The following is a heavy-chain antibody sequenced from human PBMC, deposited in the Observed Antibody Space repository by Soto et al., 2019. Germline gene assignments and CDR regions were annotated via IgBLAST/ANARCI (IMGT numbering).Heavy chain of an antibody. CDR3: AREEEQWLGRDKYYFDY. CDR1: GDSVSSNSAA. D-gene: IGHD6-19*01. J-gene: IGHJ4*02. Sequence: PSQTLSLTCAISGDSVSSNSAAWYWIRQSPSRGLEWLGRTYYRSKWYNDYAVSVKSRITINPDTSKNQFSLQLNSVTPEDTAVYYCAREEEQWLGRDKYYFDYWGQGTLVTVSS. CDR2: TYYRSKWYN. V-gene: IGHV6-1*01.